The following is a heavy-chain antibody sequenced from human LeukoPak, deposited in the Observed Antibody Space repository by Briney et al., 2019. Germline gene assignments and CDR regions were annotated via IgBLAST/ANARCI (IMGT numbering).Heavy chain of an antibody. D-gene: IGHD3-9*01. CDR1: GFTFSTYA. CDR2: IGKSGETT. Sequence: GESLRLSCAASGFTFSTYAMNWVRQAPGKGLEWVSAIGKSGETTYYADSVKCRFTISRDNSKNTLYLQLNSLRADDTAVFYCAQATAGRYEHWGQGTLVTVSS. V-gene: IGHV3-23*01. J-gene: IGHJ1*01. CDR3: AQATAGRYEH.